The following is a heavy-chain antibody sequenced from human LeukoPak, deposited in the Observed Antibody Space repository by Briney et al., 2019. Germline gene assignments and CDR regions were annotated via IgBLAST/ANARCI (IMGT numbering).Heavy chain of an antibody. CDR2: ISYDGSNK. D-gene: IGHD3-10*01. Sequence: PGRSLRLSCAASGFTFSSYGMHWVRQAPGKGLEWVAVISYDGSNKYYADSVKGRFTISRDNSKSTLYLQMNSVRAEDTAVYYCAKDRITMVRGVLDYWGQGTLVTVSS. J-gene: IGHJ4*02. CDR1: GFTFSSYG. V-gene: IGHV3-30*18. CDR3: AKDRITMVRGVLDY.